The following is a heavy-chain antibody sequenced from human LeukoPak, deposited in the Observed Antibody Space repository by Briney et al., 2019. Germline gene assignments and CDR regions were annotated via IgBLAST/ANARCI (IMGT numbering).Heavy chain of an antibody. D-gene: IGHD3-3*01. Sequence: PGGSLRLSCAASGFTFSSYAMSWVRQAPGKGLEWVSAISGSGGSTFYADSVKGRFTISRDNSKNTLYLQMNSLRAEDTAVYYCAKLASYYDFWSGYYFHWGQGTLVTVSS. CDR3: AKLASYYDFWSGYYFH. J-gene: IGHJ4*02. V-gene: IGHV3-23*01. CDR1: GFTFSSYA. CDR2: ISGSGGST.